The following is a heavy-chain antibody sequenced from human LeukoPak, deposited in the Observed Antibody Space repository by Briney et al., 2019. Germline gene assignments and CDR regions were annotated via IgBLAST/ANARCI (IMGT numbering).Heavy chain of an antibody. V-gene: IGHV3-23*01. D-gene: IGHD1-26*01. CDR3: AKGGSYAPLDY. CDR1: GFTFTDSA. CDR2: ISTSGGDT. Sequence: GGSLGLSCAASGFTFTDSAMTWVRQAPGKGLEWVSAISTSGGDTIYTDSVKDRFTISRDNSKNTLYLQMNSLRAEDTAIYYCAKGGSYAPLDYWGQGTLVTVSS. J-gene: IGHJ4*02.